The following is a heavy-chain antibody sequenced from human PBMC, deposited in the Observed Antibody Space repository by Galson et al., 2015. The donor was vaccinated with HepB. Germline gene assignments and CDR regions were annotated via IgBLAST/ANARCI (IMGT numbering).Heavy chain of an antibody. Sequence: SLRLSCAASGFTFSSYSMNWVRQAPGKGLEWVSSISSSSSYIYYADSVKGRFTISRDNAKNSLYLQMNSLRAEDTAVYYCARDLPTLMTTVTDTFDYWGQGTLVTVSS. CDR3: ARDLPTLMTTVTDTFDY. CDR1: GFTFSSYS. CDR2: ISSSSSYI. D-gene: IGHD4-17*01. V-gene: IGHV3-21*01. J-gene: IGHJ4*02.